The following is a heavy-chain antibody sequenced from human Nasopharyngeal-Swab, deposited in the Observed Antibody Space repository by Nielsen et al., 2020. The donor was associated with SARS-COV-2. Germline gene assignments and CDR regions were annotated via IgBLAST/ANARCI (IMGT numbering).Heavy chain of an antibody. CDR1: GFTFSSYS. J-gene: IGHJ3*02. D-gene: IGHD3-10*01. Sequence: GESLKISCAASGFTFSSYSMKWVRQAPGKGLEWVSSISSSSSYIYYADSVKGRFTISRDNAKNSLYLQMNSLSAEDTAVYYCARVRGSMDHDAFDIWGQGTMVTVSS. CDR3: ARVRGSMDHDAFDI. V-gene: IGHV3-21*01. CDR2: ISSSSSYI.